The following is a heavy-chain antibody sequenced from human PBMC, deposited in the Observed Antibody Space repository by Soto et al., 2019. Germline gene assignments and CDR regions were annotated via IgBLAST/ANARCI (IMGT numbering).Heavy chain of an antibody. CDR2: IGTAGDT. D-gene: IGHD2-15*01. V-gene: IGHV3-13*01. J-gene: IGHJ3*02. CDR3: ARDGSGGNAFDI. Sequence: PGGSLRISCAASGFTFSSYDMHWVRQATGKGLEWVSAIGTAGDTYYPGSVKGRFTISRENAKNSLYLQMNSLRAGDTAVYYCARDGSGGNAFDIWGQGTMVTVSS. CDR1: GFTFSSYD.